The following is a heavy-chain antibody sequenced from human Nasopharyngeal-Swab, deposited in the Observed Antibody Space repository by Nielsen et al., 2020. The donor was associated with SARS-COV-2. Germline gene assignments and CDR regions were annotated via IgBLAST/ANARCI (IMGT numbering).Heavy chain of an antibody. D-gene: IGHD6-19*01. CDR3: ARGAVASTVDV. CDR2: ISSSSSTI. Sequence: GGSLRLSCAASGFTFSSYSMNWVRQAPGKGLEWVSYISSSSSTIYYADSVKGRFTISRDNAKISLYLQMNSLRAEDTAVYYCARGAVASTVDVWGKGTTVTVSS. CDR1: GFTFSSYS. J-gene: IGHJ6*04. V-gene: IGHV3-48*04.